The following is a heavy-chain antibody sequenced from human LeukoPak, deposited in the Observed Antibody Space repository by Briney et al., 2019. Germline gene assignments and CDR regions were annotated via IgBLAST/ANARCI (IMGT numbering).Heavy chain of an antibody. CDR1: GFTFSSFA. Sequence: GGSLRLSCAASGFTFSSFATSWVRQAPGKGLEWISGISASGGSTYYADSVKGRFTISRDNSKNTLYLQMNSLRAEDTAVYYCAKGFYDNSASGVFDIWGQGTMVTVSS. CDR3: AKGFYDNSASGVFDI. J-gene: IGHJ3*02. D-gene: IGHD3-22*01. CDR2: ISASGGST. V-gene: IGHV3-23*01.